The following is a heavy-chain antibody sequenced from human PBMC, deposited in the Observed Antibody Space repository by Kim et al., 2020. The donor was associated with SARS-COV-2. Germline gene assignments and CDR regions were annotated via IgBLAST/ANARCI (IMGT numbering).Heavy chain of an antibody. D-gene: IGHD5-18*01. CDR3: ARGGDTALVWDYYFDY. J-gene: IGHJ4*02. V-gene: IGHV1-3*01. CDR2: INAGNGNT. CDR1: GYTFTSYA. Sequence: ASVKVSCKASGYTFTSYAMHWVRQAPGQRLEWMGWINAGNGNTKYSQKFQGRVTITRDTSASTAYMELSSLRSEDTAVYYCARGGDTALVWDYYFDYLGQGTLVTVSS.